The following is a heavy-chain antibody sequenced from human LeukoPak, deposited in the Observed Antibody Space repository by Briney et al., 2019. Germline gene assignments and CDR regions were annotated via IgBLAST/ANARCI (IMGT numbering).Heavy chain of an antibody. CDR1: GYTFTGYY. V-gene: IGHV1-2*04. J-gene: IGHJ4*02. CDR2: INPNSGGT. D-gene: IGHD6-13*01. Sequence: ASVKVSCKASGYTFTGYYMHWVRQAPGQGLEWMGWINPNSGGTNYAQKFQGWVTMTRDTSISTAYMELSRLRSDDTAVYYCARALEYSSSCNYWGQGTLVTVSS. CDR3: ARALEYSSSCNY.